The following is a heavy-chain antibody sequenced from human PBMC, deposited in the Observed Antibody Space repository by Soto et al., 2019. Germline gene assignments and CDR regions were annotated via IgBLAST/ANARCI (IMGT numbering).Heavy chain of an antibody. Sequence: EVQLVESRGGLVQPGGSLRLSCAASGFTFSSYWMHWVRQAPGKGLVWVSRINSDGSSTSYADSVKGRFTISRDNPKNTLYLQMNSLRAEDTAVYYCVRTSLVVAAATREDYWGQGTLVTVSS. J-gene: IGHJ4*02. CDR1: GFTFSSYW. V-gene: IGHV3-74*01. CDR3: VRTSLVVAAATREDY. D-gene: IGHD2-15*01. CDR2: INSDGSST.